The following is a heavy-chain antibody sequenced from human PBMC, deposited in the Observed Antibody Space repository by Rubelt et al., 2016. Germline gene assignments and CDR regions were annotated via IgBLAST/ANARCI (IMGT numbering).Heavy chain of an antibody. CDR2: INHSGST. V-gene: IGHV4-34*01. CDR3: ARHYDFWRFDY. Sequence: QVQLQQWGAGLLKPSETLSLTCAVYGGSFSGYYWSWIRQPPGKGLEWIGEINHSGSTNYNPSLKSRVTISVDTSKNQFSLKLSSVTAADTAVYYCARHYDFWRFDYWGQGTLVTVSS. D-gene: IGHD3-3*01. J-gene: IGHJ4*02. CDR1: GGSFSGYY.